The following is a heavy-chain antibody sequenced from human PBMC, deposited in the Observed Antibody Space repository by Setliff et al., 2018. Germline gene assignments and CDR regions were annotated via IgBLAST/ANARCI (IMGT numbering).Heavy chain of an antibody. J-gene: IGHJ4*02. V-gene: IGHV4-61*09. D-gene: IGHD3-10*01. Sequence: SSETLSLTCTASGGSISSGTNYWSWIRQPAGRGLEWIGHIDPSGNTNYHPSLKSRVTISGDTSKNQFSLKLTSVTAADTAVYYCARSLGSGSYYNSRPFYSDYWGQGTLVTVSS. CDR1: GGSISSGTNY. CDR3: ARSLGSGSYYNSRPFYSDY. CDR2: IDPSGNT.